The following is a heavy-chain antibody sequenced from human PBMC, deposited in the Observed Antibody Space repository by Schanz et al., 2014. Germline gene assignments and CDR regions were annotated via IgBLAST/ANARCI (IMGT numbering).Heavy chain of an antibody. J-gene: IGHJ6*02. CDR3: LAPDYGMDV. Sequence: EVQLVESGGGLVQPGGSLRLSCAASGFTFSSYSMNWVRQAPGKGLEWVSYISSASSTINYADSVKGRFTISRDNAKRSLFLQMNGLRAEDTAVYYCLAPDYGMDVWGQGTTVTVSS. V-gene: IGHV3-48*04. CDR1: GFTFSSYS. CDR2: ISSASSTI.